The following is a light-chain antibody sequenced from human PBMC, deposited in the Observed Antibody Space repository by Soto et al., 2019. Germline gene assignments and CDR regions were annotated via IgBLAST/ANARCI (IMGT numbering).Light chain of an antibody. CDR3: QSYDSSLSGYV. J-gene: IGLJ1*01. V-gene: IGLV1-40*01. CDR1: SSNIGAGYE. CDR2: ENN. Sequence: QSVLTQPPSVSEAPGQRVTISCTRSSSNIGAGYEAHWYQQVPGTAPKLLIYENNNRPSGVPDRFSGSKSGTSASLAITGLQAEDEAEYYCQSYDSSLSGYVVGTGTKVTVL.